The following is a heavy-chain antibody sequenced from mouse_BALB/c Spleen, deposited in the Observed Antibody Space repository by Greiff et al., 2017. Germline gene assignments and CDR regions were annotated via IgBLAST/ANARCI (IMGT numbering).Heavy chain of an antibody. V-gene: IGHV5-6-5*01. Sequence: EVKLMESGGGLVKPGGSLKLSCAASGFTFSSYAMSWVRQTPEKRLEWVASISSGGSTYYPDSVKGRFTISRDNARNILYLQMSSLRSEDTAMYYCARGQNDYDGGGGRRSYAMDYWGQGTSVTVSS. CDR3: ARGQNDYDGGGGRRSYAMDY. CDR2: ISSGGST. J-gene: IGHJ4*01. CDR1: GFTFSSYA. D-gene: IGHD2-4*01.